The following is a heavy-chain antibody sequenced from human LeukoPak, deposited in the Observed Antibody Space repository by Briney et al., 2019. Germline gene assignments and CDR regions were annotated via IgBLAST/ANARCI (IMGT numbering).Heavy chain of an antibody. CDR1: GFTFNGYA. V-gene: IGHV3-23*01. Sequence: GGSLRLSCAASGFTFNGYAMTWVRQAPGKALEWVSAITSGGGTTYYAGSVKGRFTISRDNSKNTLYLQMNSLRAEDTAVYYCARDPPRAAWVFDYWGQGTLVSVSS. J-gene: IGHJ4*02. CDR3: ARDPPRAAWVFDY. D-gene: IGHD6-25*01. CDR2: ITSGGGTT.